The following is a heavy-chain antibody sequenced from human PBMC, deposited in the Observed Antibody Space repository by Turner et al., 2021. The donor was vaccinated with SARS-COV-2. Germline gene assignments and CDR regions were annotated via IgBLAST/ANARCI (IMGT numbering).Heavy chain of an antibody. CDR2: IWYDGSNK. Sequence: QVQLVESGGGVVQPGRSLTLSCAAYGFTFSRYGMHWVRQATGKGRGWVAVIWYDGSNKYYTDYVKGRFTISRHKSKNTLYLQMNRLRAEDTAVYYCAKAGCGNGSGWGYFDYWGQGTLVTVSS. D-gene: IGHD6-19*01. CDR3: AKAGCGNGSGWGYFDY. J-gene: IGHJ4*02. V-gene: IGHV3-33*03. CDR1: GFTFSRYG.